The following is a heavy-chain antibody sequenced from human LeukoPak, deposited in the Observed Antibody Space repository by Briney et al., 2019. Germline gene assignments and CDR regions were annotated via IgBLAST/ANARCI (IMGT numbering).Heavy chain of an antibody. Sequence: SETLSLTCAVYGGSFSGYYWSWIRQPPGKGLEWIGEINHSGSTNYNPSLKSRVTISVDTSKNQFSLKLSSVTAADTAVYYCARQVGCSSTSCSNNWFDPWGQGTLVTVSS. D-gene: IGHD2-2*01. V-gene: IGHV4-34*01. J-gene: IGHJ5*02. CDR2: INHSGST. CDR3: ARQVGCSSTSCSNNWFDP. CDR1: GGSFSGYY.